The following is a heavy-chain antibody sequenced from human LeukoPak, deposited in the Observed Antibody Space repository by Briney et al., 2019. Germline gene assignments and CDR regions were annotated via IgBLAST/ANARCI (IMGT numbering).Heavy chain of an antibody. Sequence: GRSLGLSCAASGFTFDDYAMHWVRQAPGKGLEWVSGISWNSGSIGYADSVKGRFTISRDNAKNSLYLQMNSLRAEDTALYYCAKVSGYDILTGYYDYWGQGTLVTVSS. CDR3: AKVSGYDILTGYYDY. J-gene: IGHJ4*02. CDR2: ISWNSGSI. V-gene: IGHV3-9*01. D-gene: IGHD3-9*01. CDR1: GFTFDDYA.